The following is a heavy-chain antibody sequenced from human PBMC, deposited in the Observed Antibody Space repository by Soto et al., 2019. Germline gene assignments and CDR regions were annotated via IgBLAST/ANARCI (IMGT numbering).Heavy chain of an antibody. CDR1: GFTFSNYA. Sequence: EVQLLESGGGLVQPGGSLRLSCAASGFTFSNYAMSWLRQAPGKGLEWVSISGSGGNTYYADSVKGRFTISRDNSKNTLYLQMNSLRAEDRAVYYCAKDQGSTLYYFDYWGQGTLVTVSS. V-gene: IGHV3-23*01. CDR3: AKDQGSTLYYFDY. D-gene: IGHD2-2*01. CDR2: ISGSGGNT. J-gene: IGHJ4*02.